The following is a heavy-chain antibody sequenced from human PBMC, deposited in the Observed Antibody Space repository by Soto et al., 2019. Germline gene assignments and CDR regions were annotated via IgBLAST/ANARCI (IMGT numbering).Heavy chain of an antibody. CDR3: ARADSTHLDDGMDV. J-gene: IGHJ6*02. Sequence: SLRLSCAASGFTFSSYGMHWVRQAPGKGLEWVAVIWYDGSNKYYADSVKGRFTISRDNSKNTLYLQMNSLRAEDTAVYYCARADSTHLDDGMDVWGQGTTVTVSS. D-gene: IGHD2-21*01. V-gene: IGHV3-33*01. CDR2: IWYDGSNK. CDR1: GFTFSSYG.